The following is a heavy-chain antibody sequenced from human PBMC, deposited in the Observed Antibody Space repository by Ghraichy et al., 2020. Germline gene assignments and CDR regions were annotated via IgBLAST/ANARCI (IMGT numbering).Heavy chain of an antibody. Sequence: GSLRLSCAASGLTFSDYYMSWIRQAPGKGLEWVSYIGSSGSTIYYADSVKGRFTISRDNAKKSLYLQMNSLRAEDTAVYYFAREWGTTGTTSYAFDIWSQGTMVTVSS. CDR3: AREWGTTGTTSYAFDI. V-gene: IGHV3-11*01. J-gene: IGHJ3*02. CDR1: GLTFSDYY. CDR2: IGSSGSTI. D-gene: IGHD1-1*01.